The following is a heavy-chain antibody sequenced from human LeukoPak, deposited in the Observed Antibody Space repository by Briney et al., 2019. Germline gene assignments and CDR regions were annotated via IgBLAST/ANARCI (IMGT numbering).Heavy chain of an antibody. CDR3: VRDSSKWYYDF. CDR2: ITSDGSGT. V-gene: IGHV3-74*01. CDR1: GFTFNMYW. Sequence: PGGSLRLSCAASGFTFNMYWIHWVRQVPGKGLVWVSRITSDGSGTNYADSVKGRFTISRDNAKNTVYLQMNSLRLEDTAVHYCVRDSSKWYYDFWGQGSLVTVSS. J-gene: IGHJ4*02. D-gene: IGHD2-2*01.